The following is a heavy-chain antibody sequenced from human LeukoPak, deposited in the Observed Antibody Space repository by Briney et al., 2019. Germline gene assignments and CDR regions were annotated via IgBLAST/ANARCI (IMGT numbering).Heavy chain of an antibody. CDR2: IRYDGSNK. J-gene: IGHJ4*02. CDR1: GFTFSSYG. V-gene: IGHV3-30*02. CDR3: AKTAYYYDSSGLYFDY. D-gene: IGHD3-22*01. Sequence: TGGSLRLSCAASGFTFSSYGMHWVRQAPGKGLEWVAFIRYDGSNKYYADSVKGRFTISRDNSKNTLYLQMNSLRAEDTAVYYCAKTAYYYDSSGLYFDYWGQGTLVTVSS.